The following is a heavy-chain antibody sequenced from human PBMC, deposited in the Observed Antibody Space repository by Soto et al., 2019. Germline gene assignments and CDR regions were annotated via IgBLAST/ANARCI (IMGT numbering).Heavy chain of an antibody. J-gene: IGHJ3*02. V-gene: IGHV3-48*02. D-gene: IGHD1-26*01. CDR3: VRDDKWAFDI. Sequence: VHLEESGGGLVQPGRSRRISCAAPGFTFSSYAMNWVRRAPGKGLEWISYISVGSGSIFYADSVRGRFTISRDDAQNSVYLQMDTLRYEDTAMYYCVRDDKWAFDIWGQGTTVIVSS. CDR1: GFTFSSYA. CDR2: ISVGSGSI.